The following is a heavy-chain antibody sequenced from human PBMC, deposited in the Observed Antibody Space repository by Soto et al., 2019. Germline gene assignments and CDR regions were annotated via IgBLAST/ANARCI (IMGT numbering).Heavy chain of an antibody. V-gene: IGHV3-23*01. CDR3: AKERTTVREIDY. D-gene: IGHD1-7*01. CDR1: GFTFSSYA. CDR2: ISGSGGST. Sequence: EVQLLESGGGLVQPGGSLRLSCAASGFTFSSYAMNWVRQSPGKGLEWVSVISGSGGSTYYADSVQGRFTISRDNSKNTLYLQMNSLRAEDTAVYYCAKERTTVREIDYWGQGTLVTVSS. J-gene: IGHJ4*02.